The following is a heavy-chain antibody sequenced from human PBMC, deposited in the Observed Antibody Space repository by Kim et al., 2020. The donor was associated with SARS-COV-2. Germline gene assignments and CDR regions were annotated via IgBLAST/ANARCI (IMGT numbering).Heavy chain of an antibody. D-gene: IGHD3-9*01. V-gene: IGHV3-74*01. CDR2: MNSDGTNT. CDR1: GFAFSDHW. Sequence: GGSLRLSCTASGFAFSDHWVHWVRQVPGKGLTWVSRMNSDGTNTAYAEPVEVRFTISRDNAKNTLFLQMNSLRAEDTAVYFCVRDRPEHIWTDHPLFDLWGQGTLVTVSS. J-gene: IGHJ4*02. CDR3: VRDRPEHIWTDHPLFDL.